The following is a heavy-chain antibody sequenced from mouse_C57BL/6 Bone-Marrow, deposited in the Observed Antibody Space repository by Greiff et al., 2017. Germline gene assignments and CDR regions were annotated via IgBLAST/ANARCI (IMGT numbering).Heavy chain of an antibody. V-gene: IGHV1-19*01. D-gene: IGHD1-1*01. CDR1: GYTFTDYY. CDR2: INPYNGGT. CDR3: AREYYYGSFYWYFDG. J-gene: IGHJ1*03. Sequence: EVQLQQSGPVLVKPGASVKMSCKASGYTFTDYYMNWVKQSPGTSLEWIGVINPYNGGTSYNQKFKGKATLTVDKSSSTAYMELNSRTSKDSAVYYCAREYYYGSFYWYFDGWGTGTTVTVSS.